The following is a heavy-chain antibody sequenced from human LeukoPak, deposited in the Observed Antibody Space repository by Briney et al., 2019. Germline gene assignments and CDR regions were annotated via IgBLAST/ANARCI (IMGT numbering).Heavy chain of an antibody. J-gene: IGHJ5*02. D-gene: IGHD6-19*01. Sequence: PGGSPRLSCTVAGFTFSNYWLGWVRQAPGKGLEWVANIKHDGSEIYYVDSVKGRFTISRDTAKDSLYLQMNSLRVEDTAVYYCARHIAVAAWFDPWGQGALVTVSS. CDR1: GFTFSNYW. CDR3: ARHIAVAAWFDP. CDR2: IKHDGSEI. V-gene: IGHV3-7*03.